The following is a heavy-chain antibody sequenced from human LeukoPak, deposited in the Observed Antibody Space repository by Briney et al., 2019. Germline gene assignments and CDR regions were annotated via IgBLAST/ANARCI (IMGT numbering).Heavy chain of an antibody. CDR3: ARGDNWGFDY. CDR2: TRGSGSGMGSGN. J-gene: IGHJ4*02. V-gene: IGHV3-21*05. Sequence: GGSLRLSCAASGFAFSDYSMNWVRQAPGKGLEWVANTRGSGSGMGSGNYYAGSVKGRFTISRDNAKNSLYLHMNSLRAEDTAFYYCARGDNWGFDYWGQGALVTVSS. CDR1: GFAFSDYS. D-gene: IGHD7-27*01.